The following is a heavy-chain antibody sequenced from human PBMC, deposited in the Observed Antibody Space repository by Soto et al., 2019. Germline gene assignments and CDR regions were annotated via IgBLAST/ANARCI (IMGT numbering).Heavy chain of an antibody. J-gene: IGHJ4*02. CDR3: ARESMTTVGFLDY. D-gene: IGHD4-17*01. V-gene: IGHV4-34*01. CDR2: INHSGST. CDR1: GGSFSGYY. Sequence: PSETLSLTCAVYGGSFSGYYWSWIRQPPGKGLEWIGEINHSGSTNYNPSLKSRVTISVDTSKNQFSLKLSSVTAADTAVYYCARESMTTVGFLDYWGQGTLVTVSS.